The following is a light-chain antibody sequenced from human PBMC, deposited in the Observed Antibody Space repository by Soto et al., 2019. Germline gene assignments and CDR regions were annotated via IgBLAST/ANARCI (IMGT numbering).Light chain of an antibody. CDR3: QQYDNLPPLYT. CDR1: QDISNY. Sequence: DIQMTQSPSSLSASVGDRVTITCQASQDISNYLNGYQQKPGKAPKLLIYDASNFETGVPSRFSGCGSGTDFTFTISSLQPEDIATYYCQQYDNLPPLYTFGQGTKLEIK. V-gene: IGKV1-33*01. J-gene: IGKJ2*01. CDR2: DAS.